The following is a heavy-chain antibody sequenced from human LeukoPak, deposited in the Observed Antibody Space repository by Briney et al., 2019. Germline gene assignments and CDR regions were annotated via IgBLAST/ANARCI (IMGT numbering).Heavy chain of an antibody. Sequence: GGSLRLSCEASGFTFSSYAMNWVRQAPGKGLEYVSAISSNGGSTYYANYVKGRFTISRDNSKNTLYLQMGSLRAEDMAVYYCARSLDPRLYYYYGMDVWGQGTTVTVSS. J-gene: IGHJ6*02. CDR2: ISSNGGST. CDR1: GFTFSSYA. CDR3: ARSLDPRLYYYYGMDV. V-gene: IGHV3-64*01.